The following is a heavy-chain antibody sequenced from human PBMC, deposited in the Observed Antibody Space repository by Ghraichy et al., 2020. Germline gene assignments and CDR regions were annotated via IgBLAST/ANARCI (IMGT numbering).Heavy chain of an antibody. CDR2: ISGSGGST. CDR3: AKDLRDWSGPWFDP. J-gene: IGHJ5*02. CDR1: GFTFSSYA. V-gene: IGHV3-23*01. D-gene: IGHD3/OR15-3a*01. Sequence: GESLNISCAASGFTFSSYAMSWVRQAPGKGLEWVSAISGSGGSTYYADSVKGRFTISRDNSKNTLYLQMNSLRAEDTAVYYCAKDLRDWSGPWFDPWGQGTLVTVSS.